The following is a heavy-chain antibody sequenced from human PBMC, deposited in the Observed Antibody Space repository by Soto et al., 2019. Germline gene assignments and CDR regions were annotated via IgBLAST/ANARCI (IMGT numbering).Heavy chain of an antibody. V-gene: IGHV4-61*01. CDR2: IYYSGST. CDR1: GGSVSSGSYY. D-gene: IGHD2-15*01. J-gene: IGHJ4*02. CDR3: ARHALGYCSGGSCYSGYYLDY. Sequence: PSETLSLTCTVSGGSVSSGSYYWSWIRQPPGKGLEWIGYIYYSGSTNYNPSLKSRVTISVDTSKNQFSLKLSSVTAADTAVYYCARHALGYCSGGSCYSGYYLDYWGQGTLVTVSS.